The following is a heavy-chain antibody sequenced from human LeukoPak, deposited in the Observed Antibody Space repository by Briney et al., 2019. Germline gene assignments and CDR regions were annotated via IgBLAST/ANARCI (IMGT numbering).Heavy chain of an antibody. D-gene: IGHD6-13*01. CDR3: ARMGSLDSSSWFGAFDI. CDR2: IYPGDSDT. CDR1: GYSFTSYW. Sequence: GESLKISCKGSGYSFTSYWIGWVRQMPGKGLEWMGIIYPGDSDTRYSPSFQGQVTISADKSISTAYLQWSSLKASDTAVYYCARMGSLDSSSWFGAFDIWGQGTMVTVSS. V-gene: IGHV5-51*01. J-gene: IGHJ3*02.